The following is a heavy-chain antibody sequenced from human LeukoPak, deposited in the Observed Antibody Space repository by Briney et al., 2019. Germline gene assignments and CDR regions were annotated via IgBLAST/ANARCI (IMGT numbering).Heavy chain of an antibody. J-gene: IGHJ4*02. V-gene: IGHV4-34*01. D-gene: IGHD3-22*01. Sequence: SETLSLTCAVYGGSFSGYYWSWIRQPPGKGLEWIGEINHSGSTNYNPSLKSRVTISVDTSKNQFSLKLSSVTAADTAVYYCAMSITMIIVIIKRPPTIDYWGQGTLVTVSS. CDR2: INHSGST. CDR1: GGSFSGYY. CDR3: AMSITMIIVIIKRPPTIDY.